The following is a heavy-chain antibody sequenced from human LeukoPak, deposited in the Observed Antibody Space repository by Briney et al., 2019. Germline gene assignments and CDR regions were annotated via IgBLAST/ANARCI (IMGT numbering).Heavy chain of an antibody. Sequence: AASAKVSFKVSGYTLTELSMHWVRQAPGKGLEWMGGFDPEDGETIYAQKFQGRVTMTEDTSTDTAYMELSSRRSEDTAVYYCATRRIAGRRMGENAFDIWGQGTMVTVSS. J-gene: IGHJ3*02. CDR2: FDPEDGET. V-gene: IGHV1-24*01. D-gene: IGHD3-16*01. CDR1: GYTLTELS. CDR3: ATRRIAGRRMGENAFDI.